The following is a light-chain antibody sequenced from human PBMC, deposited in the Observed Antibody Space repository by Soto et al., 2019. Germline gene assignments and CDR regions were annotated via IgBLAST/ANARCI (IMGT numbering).Light chain of an antibody. Sequence: QSALTQPPSASGSPGQSVTISCTGTSRDVGAYNSVSWYQQHPGEVPKLLIYEVTQRPSGVPNRFSGSKSGNTASLTVSGLQAGDEADYYCKSYAGNNNVVFGGGTKVTVL. J-gene: IGLJ2*01. V-gene: IGLV2-8*01. CDR2: EVT. CDR3: KSYAGNNNVV. CDR1: SRDVGAYNS.